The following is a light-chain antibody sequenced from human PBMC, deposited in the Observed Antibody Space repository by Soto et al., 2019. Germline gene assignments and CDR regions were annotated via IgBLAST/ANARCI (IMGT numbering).Light chain of an antibody. J-gene: IGKJ3*01. CDR2: AAS. Sequence: DIQLTQSPSFLSASVGDRVTITCRASQGISSYLAWYQQKPGKAPQLLIYAASTMQSGVPSRFIGSGSGTKFTLTISSLQPEDFATYYCQQLNSYPPLFTFGPGTKVDIK. CDR3: QQLNSYPPLFT. CDR1: QGISSY. V-gene: IGKV1-9*01.